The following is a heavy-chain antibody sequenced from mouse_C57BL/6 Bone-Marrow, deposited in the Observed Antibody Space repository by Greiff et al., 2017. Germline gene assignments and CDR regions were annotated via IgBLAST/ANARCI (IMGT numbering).Heavy chain of an antibody. Sequence: EVQLQESGAELVRPGASVKLSCTASGFNIKDDYIHWVKQRPEQGLEWIGWIDPEIGDTEYASKYQGKATITSDTSSNTAYLQLSSLTSEDTAVYYCSSFDGNYFDFWGQGTPLTVAS. CDR1: GFNIKDDY. CDR2: IDPEIGDT. V-gene: IGHV14-4*01. J-gene: IGHJ2*01. D-gene: IGHD2-3*01. CDR3: SSFDGNYFDF.